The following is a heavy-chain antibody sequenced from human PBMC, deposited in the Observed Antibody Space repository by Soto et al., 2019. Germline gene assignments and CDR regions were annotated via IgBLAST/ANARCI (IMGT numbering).Heavy chain of an antibody. CDR2: IYDSGTT. J-gene: IGHJ4*02. V-gene: IGHV4-31*03. CDR1: GGSISSGGYY. Sequence: QVQLQESGPGLVKPSQTLSLTCTVSGGSISSGGYYWTWIRQHPGKGLEWIGYIYDSGTTYYNPSRKSRITIALATSKSQFSLKLGSVTAADTAVYYGAREPSIWGQGTLVTVSS. CDR3: AREPSI.